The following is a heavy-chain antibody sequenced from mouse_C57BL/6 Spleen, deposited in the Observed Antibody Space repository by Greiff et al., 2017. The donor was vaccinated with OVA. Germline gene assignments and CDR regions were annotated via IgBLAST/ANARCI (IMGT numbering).Heavy chain of an antibody. V-gene: IGHV6-6*01. CDR2: IRNKANNHAT. CDR1: GFTFSDAW. J-gene: IGHJ4*01. Sequence: EVKVVESGGGLVQPGGSMKLSCAASGFTFSDAWMDWVRQSPEKGLEWVAEIRNKANNHATYYAESVKGRFTISRDDSKSSVYLQMNSLRAEDTGIYYCTRGVYDYDDLAYYAMDYWGQGTSVTVSS. D-gene: IGHD2-4*01. CDR3: TRGVYDYDDLAYYAMDY.